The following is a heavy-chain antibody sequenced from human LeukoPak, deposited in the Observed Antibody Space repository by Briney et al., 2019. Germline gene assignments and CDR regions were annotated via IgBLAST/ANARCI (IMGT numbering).Heavy chain of an antibody. Sequence: PGGSLRLSCAASGFTFSSYEMNWVRQAPGKGLEWVSGINWNGGSTGYADSVKGRFTISRDNAKNSLYLQMNSLRAEDTALYYCARLYSSATFDYWGQGTLVTVSS. J-gene: IGHJ4*02. D-gene: IGHD6-25*01. CDR2: INWNGGST. CDR3: ARLYSSATFDY. CDR1: GFTFSSYE. V-gene: IGHV3-20*04.